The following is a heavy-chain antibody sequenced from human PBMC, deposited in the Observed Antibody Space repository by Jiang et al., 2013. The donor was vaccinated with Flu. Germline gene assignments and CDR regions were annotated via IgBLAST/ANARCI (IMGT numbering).Heavy chain of an antibody. CDR1: GGTFSSYA. J-gene: IGHJ5*02. Sequence: SGAEVKKPGSSVKVSCKASGGTFSSYAISWVRQAPGQGLEWMGRIIPMLGIANYAQNFQGRVTITADTSTTTAYMELSSLRSEDTAVYYCARDVYGDYYDSSGYSCFDPWGQGSLVTVSS. D-gene: IGHD3-22*01. V-gene: IGHV1-69*04. CDR2: IIPMLGIA. CDR3: ARDVYGDYYDSSGYSCFDP.